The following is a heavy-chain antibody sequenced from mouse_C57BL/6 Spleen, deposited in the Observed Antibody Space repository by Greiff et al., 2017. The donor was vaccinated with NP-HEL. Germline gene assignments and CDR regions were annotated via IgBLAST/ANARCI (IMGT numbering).Heavy chain of an antibody. Sequence: EVKLVESEGGLVQPGSSMKLSCTASGFTFSDYYMAWVRQVPEKGLEWVANINYDGSSTYYLDSLKSRFIISRDNAKNILYLQMSSLKSEDTATYDCARRDYHWYFDVWGTGTTVTVSS. J-gene: IGHJ1*03. CDR1: GFTFSDYY. CDR2: INYDGSST. CDR3: ARRDYHWYFDV. D-gene: IGHD5-5*01. V-gene: IGHV5-16*01.